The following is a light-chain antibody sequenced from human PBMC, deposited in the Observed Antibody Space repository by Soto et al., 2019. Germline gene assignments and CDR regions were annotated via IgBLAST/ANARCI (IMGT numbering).Light chain of an antibody. V-gene: IGLV2-14*01. CDR3: SSYTSSSTFYV. CDR2: EVS. J-gene: IGLJ1*01. CDR1: SSDVGGYNY. Sequence: QSALTQPASVSGSPGQSITISCTGTSSDVGGYNYVSWYQQHPGKAPKLMIYEVSNRPSGVSNRLSGSKSGNTASLTISGLQDEDEADYYCSSYTSSSTFYVFGTGTKLTVL.